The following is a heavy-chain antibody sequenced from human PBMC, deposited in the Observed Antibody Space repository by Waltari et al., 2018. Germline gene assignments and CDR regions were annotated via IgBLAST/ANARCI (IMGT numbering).Heavy chain of an antibody. D-gene: IGHD4-17*01. CDR3: ARGYGDYGY. CDR2: INHSGST. V-gene: IGHV4-34*01. CDR1: GGSFRGYY. Sequence: QVQLQQWGAGLLKPSETLSLTCAVYGGSFRGYYWSWIRQPPGKGLEWIGEINHSGSTNYNPSLKSRVTISVDTSKNQFSLKLSSVTAADTAVYYCARGYGDYGYWGQGTLVTVSS. J-gene: IGHJ4*02.